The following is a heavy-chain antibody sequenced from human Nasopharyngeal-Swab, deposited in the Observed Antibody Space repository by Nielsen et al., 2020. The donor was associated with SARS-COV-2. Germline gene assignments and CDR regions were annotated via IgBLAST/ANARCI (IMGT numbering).Heavy chain of an antibody. CDR3: VRGRFCGGDCYSDPFDY. CDR1: GFTFTPFS. CDR2: ISSGSTYI. Sequence: GGSLRLSCAASGFTFTPFSMNWVRQAPGKGLEWVASISSGSTYIFYADSVKGRFTISRDYAKNSLFLQVNSLRAEDTAVYYCVRGRFCGGDCYSDPFDYWGQGTLVTVSS. J-gene: IGHJ4*02. D-gene: IGHD2-21*02. V-gene: IGHV3-21*01.